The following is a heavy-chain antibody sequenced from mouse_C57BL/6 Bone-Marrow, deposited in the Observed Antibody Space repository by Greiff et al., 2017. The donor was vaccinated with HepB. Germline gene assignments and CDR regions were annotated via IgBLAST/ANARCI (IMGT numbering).Heavy chain of an antibody. J-gene: IGHJ4*01. CDR1: GYSFTSYY. CDR2: IYPGSGNT. CDR3: ARHHYYYAMDY. V-gene: IGHV1-66*01. Sequence: VKLMESGPELVKPGASVKISCKASGYSFTSYYIHWVKQRPGQGLEWIGWIYPGSGNTKYNEKFKGKATLTADTSSSTAYMQLSSLTSEDSAVYYCARHHYYYAMDYWGQGTSVTVSS.